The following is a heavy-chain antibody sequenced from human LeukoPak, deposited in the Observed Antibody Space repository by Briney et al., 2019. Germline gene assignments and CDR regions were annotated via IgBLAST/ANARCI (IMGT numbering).Heavy chain of an antibody. D-gene: IGHD6-19*01. Sequence: GGFLRLSCAASGFTFNNYGMHWVRQAPGKGLEWVAVISYDGPNKYYADSVKGRFTISRDNSKNTQYLQMNSLRAEDTAVYYCARISAAVAGHFDYWGQGTLVTVSS. V-gene: IGHV3-30*03. CDR3: ARISAAVAGHFDY. CDR1: GFTFNNYG. CDR2: ISYDGPNK. J-gene: IGHJ4*02.